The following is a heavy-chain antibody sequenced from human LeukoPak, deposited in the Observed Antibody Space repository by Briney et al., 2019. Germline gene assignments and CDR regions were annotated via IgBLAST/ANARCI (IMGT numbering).Heavy chain of an antibody. CDR3: ARQVTEYQLLQHFDY. CDR2: IYPGDSDT. J-gene: IGHJ4*02. D-gene: IGHD2-2*01. CDR1: GYSFTSYW. V-gene: IGHV5-51*01. Sequence: GESLKISCKGSGYSFTSYWIGWVRQMPGKGLEWMGIIYPGDSDTRYSPSFQGQVTISADKSISTAYLQWSSLKASDTAMYYCARQVTEYQLLQHFDYWGQGTLVTVSS.